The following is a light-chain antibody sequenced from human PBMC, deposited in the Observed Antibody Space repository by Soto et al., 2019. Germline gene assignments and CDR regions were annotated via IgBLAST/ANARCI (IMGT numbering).Light chain of an antibody. CDR2: STN. Sequence: QAVVTQEPSLTVSPGGTVTLTCATSTGAVTSGYYPNWFQQKPGQAPRALIYSTNNKYSWTPARFSGSLLGGKAALTLSGVPPEDEADYYCLLYYGGQLGVFGGGTKVTVL. V-gene: IGLV7-43*01. CDR3: LLYYGGQLGV. CDR1: TGAVTSGYY. J-gene: IGLJ2*01.